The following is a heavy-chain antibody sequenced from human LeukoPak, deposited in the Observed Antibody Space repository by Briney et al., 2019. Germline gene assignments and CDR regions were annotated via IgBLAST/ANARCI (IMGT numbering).Heavy chain of an antibody. CDR2: MSFDVNNK. CDR3: ARGYCTSSSCYIDY. V-gene: IGHV3-30*04. Sequence: GGSLRLSCATSGITFSNYAFHWVRQAPGKGLEWVATMSFDVNNKYYADSVRGRFTISRDNSKNTLYLQMNSLRAEDTAVYSCARGYCTSSSCYIDYWGQGTLVTVSS. D-gene: IGHD2-2*02. CDR1: GITFSNYA. J-gene: IGHJ4*02.